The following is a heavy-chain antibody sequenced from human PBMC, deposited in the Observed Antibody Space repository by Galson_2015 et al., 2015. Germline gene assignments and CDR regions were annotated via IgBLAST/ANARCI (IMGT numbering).Heavy chain of an antibody. Sequence: PALVKPTQTLTLPCTFSGFSLSTSGVGVGWIRQPPGKALEWLALIYWNDDKRYSPSLKSRLTITKDTSKNQVVLTMTNMDPVDTATYYCAHSSGYDYGGDAFDIWGQGTMVTVSS. V-gene: IGHV2-5*01. D-gene: IGHD5-12*01. CDR2: IYWNDDK. CDR1: GFSLSTSGVG. CDR3: AHSSGYDYGGDAFDI. J-gene: IGHJ3*02.